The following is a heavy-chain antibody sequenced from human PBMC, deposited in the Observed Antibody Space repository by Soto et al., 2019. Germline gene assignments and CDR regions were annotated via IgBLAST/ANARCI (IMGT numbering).Heavy chain of an antibody. Sequence: SETLSLSCTVSGGSISSGGYYWSWIRQHPRKGREWVGSVSYSGSNYSNPSLKSRVTVSVDTSKNQFSLNLSSVNAADTALYCFARAVSTHFDAWGQGTLVTVSS. D-gene: IGHD3-9*01. CDR1: GGSISSGGYY. CDR3: ARAVSTHFDA. CDR2: VSYSGSN. V-gene: IGHV4-31*03. J-gene: IGHJ4*02.